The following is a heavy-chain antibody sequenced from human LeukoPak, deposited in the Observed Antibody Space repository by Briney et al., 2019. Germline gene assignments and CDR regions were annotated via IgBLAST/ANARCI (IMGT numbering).Heavy chain of an antibody. J-gene: IGHJ4*02. CDR1: GYTFTNYG. CDR2: ISACNGNT. V-gene: IGHV1-18*01. D-gene: IGHD6-19*01. CDR3: ARAPYSSGWYDY. Sequence: ASVKVSCKASGYTFTNYGISWVRQAPGQGLEWMGWISACNGNTNYAQNFQGRVTMTTDTSTSTAYMELRSLRSDDTAVYYCARAPYSSGWYDYWGQGTLVTVSS.